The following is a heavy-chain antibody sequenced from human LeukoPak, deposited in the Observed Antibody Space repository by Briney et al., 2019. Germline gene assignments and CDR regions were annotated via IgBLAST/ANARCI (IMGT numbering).Heavy chain of an antibody. Sequence: SETLSLTCTVAGGSISSYYWSWVRQPPGKGLEWIGYIYSSGSTNYNPSLKSRVTISVDPSKNQFSLKLSSVTAADTAVYYCARRTYSSSWYFDYWGQGTLVTVSS. D-gene: IGHD6-13*01. J-gene: IGHJ4*02. CDR1: GGSISSYY. CDR3: ARRTYSSSWYFDY. CDR2: IYSSGST. V-gene: IGHV4-59*08.